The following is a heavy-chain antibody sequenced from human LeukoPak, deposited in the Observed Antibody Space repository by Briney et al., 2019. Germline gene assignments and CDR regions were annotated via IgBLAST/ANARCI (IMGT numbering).Heavy chain of an antibody. V-gene: IGHV3-30*04. CDR2: ISYDGSNK. Sequence: GGSLRLSCAASGFTFSSYAMHWVRQAPGKGLEWVAVISYDGSNKYYADSVKGRFTISRDNSKNTLYLQMNSLRAEDTAVYYCARDNPETLLITFYSSSFGCFDYWGQGTLVTVSS. J-gene: IGHJ4*02. CDR1: GFTFSSYA. CDR3: ARDNPETLLITFYSSSFGCFDY. D-gene: IGHD6-6*01.